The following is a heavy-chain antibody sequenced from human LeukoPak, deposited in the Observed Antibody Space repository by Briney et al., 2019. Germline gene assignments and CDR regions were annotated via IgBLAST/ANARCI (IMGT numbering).Heavy chain of an antibody. J-gene: IGHJ5*02. CDR3: ASGSTTGWFDP. D-gene: IGHD2-2*01. CDR1: GYSISSGYY. Sequence: PSETLSLTCTVSGYSISSGYYWGWIRQPPGKGLEWIGSIYHSGSTYYNPSLKSRVTISVDTSKNQFSLKLSSVTAADTAVYYCASGSTTGWFDPWGQGTLVTVSS. CDR2: IYHSGST. V-gene: IGHV4-38-2*02.